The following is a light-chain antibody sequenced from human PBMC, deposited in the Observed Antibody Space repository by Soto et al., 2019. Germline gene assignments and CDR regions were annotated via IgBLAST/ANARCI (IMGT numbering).Light chain of an antibody. CDR2: RNT. Sequence: QSVLTQPPSVSGAPGQRVTISCTGSSSNIGAGYDVYWYQQLPGSAPKLLIYRNTNRPSGVPDRFSGSKSGTSASLAITGLQAEDEADYYCQSYDSSLSVVFGGWTKLTVL. CDR3: QSYDSSLSVV. V-gene: IGLV1-40*01. J-gene: IGLJ2*01. CDR1: SSNIGAGYD.